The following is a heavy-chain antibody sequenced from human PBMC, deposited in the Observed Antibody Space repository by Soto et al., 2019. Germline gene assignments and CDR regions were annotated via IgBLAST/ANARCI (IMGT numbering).Heavy chain of an antibody. CDR3: VRQVTYDILAPPCLLDS. CDR2: IYYTGTT. Sequence: PSETLSLTCTVSCCSPRTTGHYWGLIRPSPGEGLEWIGSIYYTGTTYYNLSLQSRVSIYVDTSRNQYSLNLRSMTAADTAIYYCVRQVTYDILAPPCLLDSWGQGTLVTVSS. V-gene: IGHV4-39*01. J-gene: IGHJ4*02. D-gene: IGHD3-9*01. CDR1: CCSPRTTGHY.